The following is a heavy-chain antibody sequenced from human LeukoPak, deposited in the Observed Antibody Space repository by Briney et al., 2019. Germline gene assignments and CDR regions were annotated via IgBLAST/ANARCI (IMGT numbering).Heavy chain of an antibody. J-gene: IGHJ5*02. V-gene: IGHV4-34*01. CDR3: ARVGNDFWSGYYRYGNWFDP. CDR2: INHSGST. CDR1: GGSFSGYY. D-gene: IGHD3-3*01. Sequence: SETLSLTCAVSGGSFSGYYWSWIRQPPGKGLEWIGEINHSGSTNYNPSLKSRVTISVDTSKNQFSLKLSSVTAADTAVYYCARVGNDFWSGYYRYGNWFDPWGQGTLVTVSS.